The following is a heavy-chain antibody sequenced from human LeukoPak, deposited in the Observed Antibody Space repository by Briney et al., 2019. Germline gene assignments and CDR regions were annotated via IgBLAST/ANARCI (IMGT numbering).Heavy chain of an antibody. V-gene: IGHV3-30*02. CDR1: GFTLRGYG. J-gene: IGHJ4*02. D-gene: IGHD1-1*01. Sequence: RGSLRLSCAASGFTLRGYGMHWVRQAPGKGLERVAFIRYDGSDKSYADSVKGRFTISRDNSENTLYLQINSLRVEDTAVYYCAKDTPTTGYHLDSWGQGTLVTVSS. CDR2: IRYDGSDK. CDR3: AKDTPTTGYHLDS.